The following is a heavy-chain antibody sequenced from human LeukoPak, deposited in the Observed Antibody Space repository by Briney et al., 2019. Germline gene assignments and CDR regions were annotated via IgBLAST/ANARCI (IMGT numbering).Heavy chain of an antibody. CDR2: ISGSGGST. Sequence: GGSLRLSCVASGFTFSNYAMSWVRQAPGKGLEWVSAISGSGGSTYYADSVKGRFAISRDNSKNTLYLQMNSLRAADTAVYYCGKEFTGWAFDIWGQGTMVTVSS. V-gene: IGHV3-23*01. J-gene: IGHJ3*02. CDR1: GFTFSNYA. CDR3: GKEFTGWAFDI.